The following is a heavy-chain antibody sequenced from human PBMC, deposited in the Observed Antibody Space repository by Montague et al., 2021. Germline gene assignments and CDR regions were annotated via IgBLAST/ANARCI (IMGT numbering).Heavy chain of an antibody. D-gene: IGHD2-21*01. V-gene: IGHV3-7*01. Sequence: LRLSCAASGFTFSNYWMSWVRQAPGKGLEWVANIKQDGSEKHYVDSVKGRFTISRDNAKNSLYLQMNSLRAEDTAVYFCARDQGQGYCGGDCYVGLDYWGQGTLVTVSS. J-gene: IGHJ4*02. CDR1: GFTFSNYW. CDR3: ARDQGQGYCGGDCYVGLDY. CDR2: IKQDGSEK.